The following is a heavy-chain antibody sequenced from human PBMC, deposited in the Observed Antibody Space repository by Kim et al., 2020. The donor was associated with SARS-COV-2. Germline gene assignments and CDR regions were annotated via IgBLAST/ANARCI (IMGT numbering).Heavy chain of an antibody. J-gene: IGHJ3*02. CDR2: MNPNSGNT. Sequence: ASVKVSCKASGYTFTSYDINWVRQATGQGLEWMGWMNPNSGNTGYAQKFQGRVTMTRNTSISTAYMELSSLTSEDTVVYYCARGCGYGDSRPRVFDIWGQGTMVTVSS. D-gene: IGHD4-17*01. CDR1: GYTFTSYD. CDR3: ARGCGYGDSRPRVFDI. V-gene: IGHV1-8*01.